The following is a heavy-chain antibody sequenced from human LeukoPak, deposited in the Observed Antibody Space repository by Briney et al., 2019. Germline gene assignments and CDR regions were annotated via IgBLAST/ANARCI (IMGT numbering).Heavy chain of an antibody. Sequence: PGGSLRLSCAASGITFSDSYVTWIRQAPGEWREWVSYLSTDGSAMYYADSVKGRFTISRDNAKNSLDLHLNSLRVEDTAVYYCARAKYDILTGYYWAFDYWGQGTLVTVSS. CDR2: LSTDGSAM. J-gene: IGHJ4*02. CDR3: ARAKYDILTGYYWAFDY. D-gene: IGHD3-9*01. CDR1: GITFSDSY. V-gene: IGHV3-11*04.